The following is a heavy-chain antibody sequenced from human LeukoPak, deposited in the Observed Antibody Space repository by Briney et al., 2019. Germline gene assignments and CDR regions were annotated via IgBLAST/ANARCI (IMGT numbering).Heavy chain of an antibody. CDR3: ASLGFPNYYGSRERESIDY. CDR2: IIPILGIA. V-gene: IGHV1-69*04. J-gene: IGHJ4*02. Sequence: ASVKVSCKASGGTFSSYAISWVRQAPGQGLEWMGRIIPILGIANYAQKFQGRVTITADKSTSTAYMELSSLRSEDTAVYYCASLGFPNYYGSRERESIDYWGQGTLVTVSS. D-gene: IGHD3-10*01. CDR1: GGTFSSYA.